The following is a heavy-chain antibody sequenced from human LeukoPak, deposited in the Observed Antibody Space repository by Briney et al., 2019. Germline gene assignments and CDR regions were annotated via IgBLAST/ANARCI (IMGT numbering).Heavy chain of an antibody. Sequence: PSETLSVTCTVSGDSLASSPYYWGWIRQPPEKGLEWIASVYYSGTTFYNPFLKSRVTMSVDTSNNQFSLKLRSVTAADTALYFCARRGMVRGAMVDNWGQGTLVTVSS. CDR2: VYYSGTT. CDR3: ARRGMVRGAMVDN. D-gene: IGHD3-10*01. CDR1: GDSLASSPYY. V-gene: IGHV4-39*01. J-gene: IGHJ4*02.